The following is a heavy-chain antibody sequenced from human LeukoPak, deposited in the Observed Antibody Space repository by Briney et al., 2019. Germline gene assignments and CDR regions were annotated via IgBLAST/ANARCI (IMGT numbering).Heavy chain of an antibody. CDR2: IYYSGST. CDR1: GGSISSSSYY. Sequence: SETLSLTCTVSGGSISSSSYYWGWIRQPPGKGLEWIGSIYYSGSTYYNSSLKSRVTISVDTSKNQFSLKVTSVTAADTAVYYCARQGSRSNSLRKNWFDPWGQGTLVTVSS. D-gene: IGHD6-13*01. J-gene: IGHJ5*02. V-gene: IGHV4-39*07. CDR3: ARQGSRSNSLRKNWFDP.